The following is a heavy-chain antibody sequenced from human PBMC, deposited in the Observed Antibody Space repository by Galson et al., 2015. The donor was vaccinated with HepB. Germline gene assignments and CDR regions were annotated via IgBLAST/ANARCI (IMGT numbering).Heavy chain of an antibody. CDR1: GGSISSYY. V-gene: IGHV4-59*01. CDR2: IYYSGST. J-gene: IGHJ6*03. Sequence: SETLSLTCTVSGGSISSYYWSWIRQPPGKGLEWIGYIYYSGSTNYNPSLKSRVTISVDTSKNQFSLKLSSVTAADTAVYYCARARGSSRGHYYYYMDVWGKGTTVTVSS. CDR3: ARARGSSRGHYYYYMDV. D-gene: IGHD6-6*01.